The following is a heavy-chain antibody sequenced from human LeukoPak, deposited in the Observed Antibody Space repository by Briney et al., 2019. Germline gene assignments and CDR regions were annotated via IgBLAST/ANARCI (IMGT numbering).Heavy chain of an antibody. CDR2: ISGSGGST. CDR3: AKSPYRKNDY. V-gene: IGHV3-23*01. D-gene: IGHD1-26*01. Sequence: GGSLRLSCAASGFTFSSYGMTWVRQAPGKGLEWVSGISGSGGSTYYADSVKGRFTISRDNSKNTLYLQMNSLRAEDTAVYYCAKSPYRKNDYWGQGTLVTVSS. J-gene: IGHJ4*02. CDR1: GFTFSSYG.